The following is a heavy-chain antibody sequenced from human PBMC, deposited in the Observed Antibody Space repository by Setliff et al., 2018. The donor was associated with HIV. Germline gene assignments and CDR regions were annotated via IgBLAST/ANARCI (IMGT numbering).Heavy chain of an antibody. V-gene: IGHV1-69*04. CDR1: GGTFSSYA. J-gene: IGHJ4*02. Sequence: SVKVSCKASGGTFSSYAISWVRQAPGQGLEWMGIINPSGGSASYAQKFQGRVTITADKSTSTVYMELSSLRSDDTAVYYCATGLSSTDPSSNSWGQGTPVTVSS. CDR3: ATGLSSTDPSSNS. D-gene: IGHD1-1*01. CDR2: INPSGGSA.